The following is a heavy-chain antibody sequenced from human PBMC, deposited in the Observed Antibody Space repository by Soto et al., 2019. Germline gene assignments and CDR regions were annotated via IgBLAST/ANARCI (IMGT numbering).Heavy chain of an antibody. CDR2: FDPEDGET. D-gene: IGHD4-4*01. Sequence: ASVKVSCKASGGTFSSYAISWVRQAPGKGLEWMGGFDPEDGETIYAQKFQGRVTMTEDTSTDTAYMELSSLRSEDTAVYYCATKSPLRWLQWTWGQGTLVTVSS. V-gene: IGHV1-24*01. CDR3: ATKSPLRWLQWT. J-gene: IGHJ5*02. CDR1: GGTFSSYA.